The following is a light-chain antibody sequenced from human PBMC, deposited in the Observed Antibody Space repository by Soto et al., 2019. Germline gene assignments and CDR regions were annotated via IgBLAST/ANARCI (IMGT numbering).Light chain of an antibody. CDR1: SGDIASNY. V-gene: IGLV6-57*04. CDR2: EDN. Sequence: NFMLTQPHSVSESPEKTVTISCTRSSGDIASNYVQWYQQRPGSAPTTVIFEDNKRPSGVPDRFSGSIDTSSNSASLTISGLKTEDEADYYCQSYDSSNPVVIGGGTKLTVL. J-gene: IGLJ3*02. CDR3: QSYDSSNPVV.